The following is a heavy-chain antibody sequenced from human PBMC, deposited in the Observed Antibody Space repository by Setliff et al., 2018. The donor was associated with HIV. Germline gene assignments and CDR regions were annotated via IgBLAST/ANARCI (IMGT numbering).Heavy chain of an antibody. D-gene: IGHD3-10*01. CDR2: FYTSGST. V-gene: IGHV4-61*02. CDR3: GRGGGRVVRGLIGMYYFDY. J-gene: IGHJ4*02. CDR1: GGSIRNEDYF. Sequence: PSETLSLTCTVSGGSIRNEDYFWSWIRQPAGKGLEWIGRFYTSGSTNYNPPFKSRVTISEGTSENQFSRKLTSVTAADTAIYYCGRGGGRVVRGLIGMYYFDYWGQGILVTVSS.